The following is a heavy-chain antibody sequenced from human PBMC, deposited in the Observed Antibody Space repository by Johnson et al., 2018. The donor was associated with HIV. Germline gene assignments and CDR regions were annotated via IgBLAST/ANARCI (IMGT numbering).Heavy chain of an antibody. J-gene: IGHJ3*02. Sequence: QVQLVESGGGVVQPGRSLRLSCAASGFTFSSYAMHWVRQAPDKGLEWVAVISYDGSYKYYADSVKGRFTISRDNAKNTLYLQMNSLRAEDTAVCYCAKGRGDYNIDAFAISGQGTMVTVSS. CDR2: ISYDGSYK. CDR1: GFTFSSYA. V-gene: IGHV3-30*04. D-gene: IGHD4-17*01. CDR3: AKGRGDYNIDAFAI.